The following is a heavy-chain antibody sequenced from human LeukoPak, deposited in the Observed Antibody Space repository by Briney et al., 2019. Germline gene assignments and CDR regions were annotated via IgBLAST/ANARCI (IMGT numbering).Heavy chain of an antibody. Sequence: GGSLRLSCAASGFTFNNYAMSWVRQAPGKGLEWVSTISGSGGNTYYADSVKGRFTISRDNSKNTLYLQMNSLRAEDTAVYYCARVRGQSYYDSSGYGGYFDYWGQGTLVTVSS. D-gene: IGHD3-22*01. CDR2: ISGSGGNT. J-gene: IGHJ4*02. CDR1: GFTFNNYA. CDR3: ARVRGQSYYDSSGYGGYFDY. V-gene: IGHV3-23*01.